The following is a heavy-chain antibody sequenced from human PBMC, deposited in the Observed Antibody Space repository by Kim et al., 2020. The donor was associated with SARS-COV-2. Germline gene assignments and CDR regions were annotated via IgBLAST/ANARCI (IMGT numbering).Heavy chain of an antibody. D-gene: IGHD5-12*01. V-gene: IGHV3-15*01. CDR1: GFTFINAW. Sequence: GGSLRLSCAASGFTFINAWMSWVRQAPGKGLEWVGRIKSKTDGGTTDYAAPVKGRFTISRDDSKNTLYLQMNSLKTEDTAVYYCTTDISGYDSFFDYWGQGTLVTVSS. CDR2: IKSKTDGGTT. CDR3: TTDISGYDSFFDY. J-gene: IGHJ4*02.